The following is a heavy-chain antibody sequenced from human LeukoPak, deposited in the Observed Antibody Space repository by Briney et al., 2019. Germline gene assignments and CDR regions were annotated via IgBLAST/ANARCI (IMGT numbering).Heavy chain of an antibody. CDR3: AKDYGSWANYFDY. V-gene: IGHV3-30*02. Sequence: PGGSLRLSCAASGFTFNNYDMHWVRQAPGKGLEWVAFIRYDGSNKYYADSVKGRFTISRDNSKNTLYLQMNRLRPEDTTVYYCAKDYGSWANYFDYWGQGTLVTVSS. D-gene: IGHD2-15*01. J-gene: IGHJ4*02. CDR1: GFTFNNYD. CDR2: IRYDGSNK.